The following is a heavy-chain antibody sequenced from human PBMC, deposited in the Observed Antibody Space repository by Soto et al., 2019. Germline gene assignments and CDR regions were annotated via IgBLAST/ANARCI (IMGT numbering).Heavy chain of an antibody. D-gene: IGHD3-3*01. CDR2: INPNSGGT. J-gene: IGHJ3*02. Sequence: ASVKVSCKASGYTFTGYYMHWVRQAPGQGLEWMGWINPNSGGTNYAQKLQGWVTMTRDTSISTAYMELSRLRSDDTAVYYCARGFWSGNAFDIWGQGTMVTVSS. CDR3: ARGFWSGNAFDI. CDR1: GYTFTGYY. V-gene: IGHV1-2*04.